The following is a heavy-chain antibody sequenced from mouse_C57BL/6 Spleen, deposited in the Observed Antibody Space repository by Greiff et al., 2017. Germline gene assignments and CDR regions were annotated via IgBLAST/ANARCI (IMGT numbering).Heavy chain of an antibody. D-gene: IGHD1-2*01. CDR2: IDPETGGT. V-gene: IGHV1-15*01. CDR3: TRSLLRSTYYFDY. CDR1: GYTFTDYE. Sequence: QVQLQQSGAELVRPGASVTLSCKASGYTFTDYEMHWVKQTPVHGLEWIGAIDPETGGTAYNQKFKGKAILTADKSSSTAYMELRSLTSEDSAVYYCTRSLLRSTYYFDYWGQGTTLTVSS. J-gene: IGHJ2*01.